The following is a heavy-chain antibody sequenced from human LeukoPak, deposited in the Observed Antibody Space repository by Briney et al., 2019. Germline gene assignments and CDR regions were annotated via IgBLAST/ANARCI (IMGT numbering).Heavy chain of an antibody. V-gene: IGHV4-34*01. Sequence: PAETLSLTCAVYGGSFSGYYWSWIRQPPRKGLEWIGEINHSGSTNYNPSLKSRASISVDTSKNQSSLKLSSVTAADTAVYYCAILYGSGRYFDYWGRGTLVTVSS. J-gene: IGHJ4*02. CDR2: INHSGST. D-gene: IGHD3-10*01. CDR3: AILYGSGRYFDY. CDR1: GGSFSGYY.